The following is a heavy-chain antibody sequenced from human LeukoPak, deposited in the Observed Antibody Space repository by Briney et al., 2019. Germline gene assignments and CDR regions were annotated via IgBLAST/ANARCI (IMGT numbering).Heavy chain of an antibody. CDR2: ISYDGSNK. J-gene: IGHJ3*02. CDR3: AKDLSPGFAPGLTMIVVAPSRSNDAFDI. Sequence: SGRSLRLSCAASGFTFSSYGMHWVRQAPGKGLEWVAVISYDGSNKYYADSVKGRFTISRDNSKNTLYLQMNSLRAEDTAVYYCAKDLSPGFAPGLTMIVVAPSRSNDAFDIWGQGTMVTVSS. V-gene: IGHV3-30*18. CDR1: GFTFSSYG. D-gene: IGHD3-22*01.